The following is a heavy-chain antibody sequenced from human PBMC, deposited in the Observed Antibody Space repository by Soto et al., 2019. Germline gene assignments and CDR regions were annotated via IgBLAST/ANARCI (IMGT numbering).Heavy chain of an antibody. CDR1: GFTFTSYA. J-gene: IGHJ5*02. CDR2: ISYSGHTT. V-gene: IGHV3-23*01. CDR3: AKGAPLLAAVTWWFDP. D-gene: IGHD6-13*01. Sequence: PGGSLRLSCAASGFTFTSYAMNWVRQAPGQGLEWVSTISYSGHTTYYADSVKGRFTISRDNSNNTLYLQMDSLRGEDTAVYYCAKGAPLLAAVTWWFDPWGQGTLVTVSS.